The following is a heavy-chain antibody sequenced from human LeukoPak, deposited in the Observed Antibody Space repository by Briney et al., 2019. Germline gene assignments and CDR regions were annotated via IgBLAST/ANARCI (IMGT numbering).Heavy chain of an antibody. CDR2: IYYSGST. CDR1: GGSISSYY. V-gene: IGHV4-59*01. CDR3: ARLTFYYDSSGSTLTFDY. Sequence: KPSETLSLTCTVSGGSISSYYWSWIRQPPGRGLEWIGYIYYSGSTNYNPSLKSRVTISVDTSKNQFSLKLSSVTAADTAVYYCARLTFYYDSSGSTLTFDYWGQGTLVTVSS. J-gene: IGHJ4*02. D-gene: IGHD3-22*01.